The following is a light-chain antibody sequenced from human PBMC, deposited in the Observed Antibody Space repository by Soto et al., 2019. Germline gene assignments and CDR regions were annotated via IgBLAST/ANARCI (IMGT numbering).Light chain of an antibody. V-gene: IGKV1-39*01. J-gene: IGKJ1*01. Sequence: DIQMTQSPSSLSASVEDRVIITCRASQSISKHLNWYQQKPGKAPKLLIFAASSLQSGVPSRFSGTRSGPDFTLTISSLQPEGSATYYCHQSYSSPRTFGQGTKVDIK. CDR1: QSISKH. CDR3: HQSYSSPRT. CDR2: AAS.